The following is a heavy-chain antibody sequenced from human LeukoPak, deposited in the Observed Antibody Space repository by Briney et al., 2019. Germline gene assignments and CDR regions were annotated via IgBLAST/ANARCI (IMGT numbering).Heavy chain of an antibody. J-gene: IGHJ4*02. CDR2: ISSSSSTI. D-gene: IGHD3-10*01. Sequence: GGSLRLSCAASGFTFSSYSMNWVRQAPGKGLEWVSYISSSSSTIYYADSVKGRFTISRDNSKNILYLQMNSLRAEDTALFYCAKEEGFGEVFSEIDFWGQGTLVTVSS. CDR3: AKEEGFGEVFSEIDF. CDR1: GFTFSSYS. V-gene: IGHV3-48*01.